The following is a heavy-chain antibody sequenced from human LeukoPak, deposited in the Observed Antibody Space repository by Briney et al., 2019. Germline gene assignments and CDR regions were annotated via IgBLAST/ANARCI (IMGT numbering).Heavy chain of an antibody. CDR3: ARRSSGSPPYYFGY. D-gene: IGHD1-26*01. CDR1: GNYW. J-gene: IGHJ4*02. Sequence: GGSLRLSCAASGNYWMYWVRQAPGKGLVWVSRINSDGSSTSYADSVKGRFTISRDNAKNTLYLQMNSLRAEDTAVYYCARRSSGSPPYYFGYWGQGTLVTVSS. CDR2: INSDGSST. V-gene: IGHV3-74*01.